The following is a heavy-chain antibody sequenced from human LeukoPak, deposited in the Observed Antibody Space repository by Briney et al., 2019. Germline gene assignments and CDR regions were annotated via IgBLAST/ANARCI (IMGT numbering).Heavy chain of an antibody. V-gene: IGHV4-34*01. D-gene: IGHD3-22*01. J-gene: IGHJ4*02. CDR1: GGSFSGYY. Sequence: SETLSLTCAVYGGSFSGYYWSWIRQPPGKGLEWIGEINHSGSTNYNPSLKSRVTISVDTSKNQLSLKLSSVTAADTAVYYCASVDSSGYYYFDYWGQGTLVTVSS. CDR3: ASVDSSGYYYFDY. CDR2: INHSGST.